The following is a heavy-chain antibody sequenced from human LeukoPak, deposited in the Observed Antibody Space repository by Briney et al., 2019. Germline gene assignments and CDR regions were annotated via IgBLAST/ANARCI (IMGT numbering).Heavy chain of an antibody. CDR1: GFTFSSYG. D-gene: IGHD6-13*01. CDR3: AKDGQQLVPFDY. J-gene: IGHJ4*02. V-gene: IGHV3-30*18. CDR2: ISYDGSNK. Sequence: PRGSLRLSCAASGFTFSSYGMHWVRQAPGKGLEWVAVISYDGSNKYYADSVKGRFTISRDNSKNTLYLQMNSLRAEDTAVYYCAKDGQQLVPFDYWGQGTLVTVSS.